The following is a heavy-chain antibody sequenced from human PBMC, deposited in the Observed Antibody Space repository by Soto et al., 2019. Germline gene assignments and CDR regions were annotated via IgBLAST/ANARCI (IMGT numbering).Heavy chain of an antibody. CDR3: VRSGTARLLRHSWFDT. CDR1: GFTFNTYD. Sequence: EVQLVESGGGLVKPGGSLRLSCAASGFTFNTYDMNWVRQAPGKGLEWVSSITTSSAYIYYADSLKGRITISRDNAKNSLFLQINSLSAEDTAVYYCVRSGTARLLRHSWFDTWGQGTLVTVSS. J-gene: IGHJ5*02. D-gene: IGHD2-21*01. CDR2: ITTSSAYI. V-gene: IGHV3-21*01.